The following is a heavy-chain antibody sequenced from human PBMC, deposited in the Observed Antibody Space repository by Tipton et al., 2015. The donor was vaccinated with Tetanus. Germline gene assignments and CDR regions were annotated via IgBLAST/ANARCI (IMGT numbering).Heavy chain of an antibody. CDR1: GGSISSGDYY. Sequence: TLSLTCTVSGGSISSGDYYWSWIRQPPGKGLEWIGYIYYSGSTYYNPSLKSRVTISVDTSKNQFSLKLSSVTAADTAVYYCAGGLMGYYYDSSGPSFDYWGQGTLVTVSS. D-gene: IGHD3-22*01. V-gene: IGHV4-30-4*01. CDR2: IYYSGST. J-gene: IGHJ4*02. CDR3: AGGLMGYYYDSSGPSFDY.